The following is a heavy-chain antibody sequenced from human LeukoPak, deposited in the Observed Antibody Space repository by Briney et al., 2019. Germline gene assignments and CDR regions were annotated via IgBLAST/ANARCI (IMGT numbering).Heavy chain of an antibody. J-gene: IGHJ4*02. CDR2: ISFGGSNK. Sequence: GRPLRLSCAASGFTFSRYAMHWVRQAPGKGLEGVAVISFGGSNKYYPDSVKGRFTISRDNSKNTLYLQMNSLRAEDSAVYYCARAGGSGWYEGDYWGQGTLVTVSS. CDR1: GFTFSRYA. CDR3: ARAGGSGWYEGDY. V-gene: IGHV3-30*04. D-gene: IGHD6-19*01.